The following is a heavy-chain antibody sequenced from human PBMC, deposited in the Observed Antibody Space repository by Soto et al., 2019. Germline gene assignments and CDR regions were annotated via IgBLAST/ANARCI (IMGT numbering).Heavy chain of an antibody. CDR2: ISGSGGST. CDR1: GFTFSSYA. Sequence: EVQLLESGGGLVQPGGSLRLSCAASGFTFSSYAMSWVRQAPGKGLEWVSAISGSGGSTYYADSVKGRFTISRDNSKNTLYLQMNCLRAEDTAVYYCAKTLPTYYYDSSGYYDYWGQGTLVTVSS. D-gene: IGHD3-22*01. CDR3: AKTLPTYYYDSSGYYDY. J-gene: IGHJ4*02. V-gene: IGHV3-23*01.